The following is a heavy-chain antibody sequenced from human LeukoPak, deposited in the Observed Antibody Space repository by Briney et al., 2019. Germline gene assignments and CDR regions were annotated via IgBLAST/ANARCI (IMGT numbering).Heavy chain of an antibody. V-gene: IGHV4-39*07. CDR2: IYYSGST. CDR1: GGSISSSSYY. D-gene: IGHD2-2*01. Sequence: SETLSLTCTVTGGSISSSSYYWGWIRQPPGKGLEWIGSIYYSGSTYYNPSLKSRVTISVDTSKNQFSLKLSSVTAADTAVYYCARGHQVLSRHFDYWGQGTLVTVSS. J-gene: IGHJ4*02. CDR3: ARGHQVLSRHFDY.